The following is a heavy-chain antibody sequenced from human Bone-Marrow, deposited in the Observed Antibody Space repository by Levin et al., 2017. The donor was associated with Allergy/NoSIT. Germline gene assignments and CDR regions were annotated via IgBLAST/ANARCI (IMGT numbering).Heavy chain of an antibody. CDR3: ATGNTALVTGYLDY. D-gene: IGHD5-18*01. CDR2: VSSTGRTT. J-gene: IGHJ4*02. Sequence: PGGSLRLSCAASGFPFDYYAMSWVRQAPGKGLEWVSAVSSTGRTTYYADSVRGRFTISRDTLTKTLYLQMNSLRVDDTALYYCATGNTALVTGYLDYWGQGTLVTVSS. V-gene: IGHV3-23*01. CDR1: GFPFDYYA.